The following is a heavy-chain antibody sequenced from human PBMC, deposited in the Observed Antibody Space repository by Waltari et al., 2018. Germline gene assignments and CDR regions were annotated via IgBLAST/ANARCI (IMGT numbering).Heavy chain of an antibody. V-gene: IGHV1-2*06. CDR3: ARERVVAPNGFDP. J-gene: IGHJ5*02. CDR1: GYTFTGYY. D-gene: IGHD3-22*01. Sequence: QVQLVQSGAEVKKPGASVKVSCKASGYTFTGYYMHWVRQAPGQGLEWMGRINPNSGGTNYAQKVQSRVTMTRDTSISTAYMELSTLRSDDTAVYYGARERVVAPNGFDPWGQGTLVTVSS. CDR2: INPNSGGT.